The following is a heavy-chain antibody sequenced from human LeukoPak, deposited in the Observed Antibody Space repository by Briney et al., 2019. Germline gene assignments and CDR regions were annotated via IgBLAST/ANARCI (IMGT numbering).Heavy chain of an antibody. V-gene: IGHV4-61*02. CDR3: ARVTTDDYYNG. D-gene: IGHD3-10*01. CDR1: GGSISSGSYY. J-gene: IGHJ4*01. CDR2: IYTSGST. Sequence: PSQTLSLTCTVSGGSISSGSYYWSWIRQPAGKGLEWIGRIYTSGSTNYKPSLKRRVTMSDDPSKNKFTPKLSSVTAAYTAVYYCARVTTDDYYNGWGQGTLVTVSS.